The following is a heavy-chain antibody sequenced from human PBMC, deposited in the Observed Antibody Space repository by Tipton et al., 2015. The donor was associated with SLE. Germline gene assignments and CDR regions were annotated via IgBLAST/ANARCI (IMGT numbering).Heavy chain of an antibody. D-gene: IGHD3-10*01. J-gene: IGHJ6*02. V-gene: IGHV3-33*01. CDR3: AREVIDMVRGVIGGMDV. CDR1: GFTFSSYG. CDR2: IRYDGSNK. Sequence: RSLRLSCAASGFTFSSYGMHWVRQAPGKGLEWVAFIRYDGSNKYYADSVKGRFTISRDNSKNTLYLQMNSLRAEDTAVYYCAREVIDMVRGVIGGMDVWGQGTTVTVSS.